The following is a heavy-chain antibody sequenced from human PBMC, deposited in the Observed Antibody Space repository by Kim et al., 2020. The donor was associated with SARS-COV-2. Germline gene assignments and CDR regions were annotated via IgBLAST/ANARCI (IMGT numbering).Heavy chain of an antibody. CDR3: ARDVGARIVGATWLDY. V-gene: IGHV4-4*07. CDR1: GGSISSYY. J-gene: IGHJ4*02. Sequence: SETLSLTCTVSGGSISSYYWSWIRQPAGKGLEWIGRIYTSGSTNYNPSLKSRVTMSVDTSKNQFSLKLSSVTAADTAVYYCARDVGARIVGATWLDYWGQGTLVTVSS. D-gene: IGHD1-26*01. CDR2: IYTSGST.